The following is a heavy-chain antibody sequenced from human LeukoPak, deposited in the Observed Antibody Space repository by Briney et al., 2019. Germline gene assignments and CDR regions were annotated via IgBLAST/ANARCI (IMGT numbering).Heavy chain of an antibody. Sequence: GASVKVSCKASGYTFTSYGISWVRQAPGQGLEWMGWISAYNGNTNYAQKLQGRVTMTTDTSTSTDYMELRSLRSDDTAVYYCARDQDGFPLHPGPPYYYYYGMDVWGQGTTVTVSS. J-gene: IGHJ6*02. CDR1: GYTFTSYG. CDR3: ARDQDGFPLHPGPPYYYYYGMDV. CDR2: ISAYNGNT. V-gene: IGHV1-18*01. D-gene: IGHD1-14*01.